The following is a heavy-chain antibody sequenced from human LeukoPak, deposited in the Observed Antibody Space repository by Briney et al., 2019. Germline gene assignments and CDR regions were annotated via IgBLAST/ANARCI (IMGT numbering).Heavy chain of an antibody. CDR1: GFTFSSYG. CDR3: VKRWTGTTIGQQDY. Sequence: GRSLRLSCAASGFTFSSYGMHWDRQAPGKGLEWVAVISYDGSNKYYADSVKGRFTISRDNSKNALYLQMNSLRGEDMAVYYCVKRWTGTTIGQQDYWGQGTLVTVSS. J-gene: IGHJ4*02. V-gene: IGHV3-30*18. CDR2: ISYDGSNK. D-gene: IGHD1-1*01.